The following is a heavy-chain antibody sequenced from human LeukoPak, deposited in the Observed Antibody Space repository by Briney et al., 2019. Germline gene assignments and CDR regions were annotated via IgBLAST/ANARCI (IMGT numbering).Heavy chain of an antibody. CDR2: IYYSGST. Sequence: PSQTLSLTCTVSGGSISSGGYYWSWIRQHPGKGLEWIGYIYYSGSTYYNPSLKSRVTTSVDTSKNQFSLKLSSVTAADTAVYYCARRPRSYSSSWIDYWGQGTLVTVSS. V-gene: IGHV4-31*03. CDR1: GGSISSGGYY. CDR3: ARRPRSYSSSWIDY. D-gene: IGHD6-13*01. J-gene: IGHJ4*02.